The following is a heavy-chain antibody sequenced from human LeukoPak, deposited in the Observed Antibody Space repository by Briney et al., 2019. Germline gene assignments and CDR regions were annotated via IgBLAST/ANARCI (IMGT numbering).Heavy chain of an antibody. CDR3: ARVGYYGSGTFGY. J-gene: IGHJ4*02. CDR2: ISPDNGGT. D-gene: IGHD3-10*01. Sequence: ASVKVSFKASGYTFTVYHLHWVRQAHGQGLEWMGLISPDNGGTNYAQKFQGRGTMTRDPSSTTAYMEMTRLTSADTAVYYCARVGYYGSGTFGYLRQAAKVTVCS. V-gene: IGHV1-2*02. CDR1: GYTFTVYH.